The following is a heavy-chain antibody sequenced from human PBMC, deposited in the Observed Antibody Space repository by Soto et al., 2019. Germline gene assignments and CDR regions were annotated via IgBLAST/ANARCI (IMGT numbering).Heavy chain of an antibody. J-gene: IGHJ4*02. CDR3: AKLDGDYVFSQYYFDY. V-gene: IGHV3-23*01. CDR1: GFTFSSYA. D-gene: IGHD4-17*01. Sequence: EVQLLESGGGLVQPGGSLRLSCAASGFTFSSYAMSWVRQAPGKGLEWVSAISGSGGSTYYADYVKGRFTISRDNSNNTLYMQMNSLRAEDTAVYYCAKLDGDYVFSQYYFDYWGQGTLVTVSS. CDR2: ISGSGGST.